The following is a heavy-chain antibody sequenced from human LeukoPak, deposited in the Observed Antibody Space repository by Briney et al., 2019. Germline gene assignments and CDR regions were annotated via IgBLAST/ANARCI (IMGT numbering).Heavy chain of an antibody. V-gene: IGHV1-2*02. CDR2: TNPSGGT. J-gene: IGHJ4*02. CDR3: AREMNPAVSGTFDY. D-gene: IGHD6-19*01. Sequence: ASVKVSCKASGYTFTSYYMQWVRQAPGQGLEWMGITNPSGGTYSAQNFPGRVTMTSDTSISTAYMELSRLTSDDTAVYFCAREMNPAVSGTFDYWGQGTLVTVSS. CDR1: GYTFTSYY.